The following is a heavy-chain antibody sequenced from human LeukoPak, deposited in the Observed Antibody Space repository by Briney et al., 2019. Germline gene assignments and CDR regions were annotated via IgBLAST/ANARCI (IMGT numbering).Heavy chain of an antibody. CDR3: AKANGWEGNWSYP. Sequence: HPGRSLRLSCAASGFTFSSYGMHWVRQAPGKGLEWVAVISYDGSNKYYADSVKGRFTISRDNSKNTLYLQMNSLRAEDTAVYYCAKANGWEGNWSYPWGQGTLVTVSS. CDR1: GFTFSSYG. V-gene: IGHV3-30*18. CDR2: ISYDGSNK. J-gene: IGHJ5*02. D-gene: IGHD6-19*01.